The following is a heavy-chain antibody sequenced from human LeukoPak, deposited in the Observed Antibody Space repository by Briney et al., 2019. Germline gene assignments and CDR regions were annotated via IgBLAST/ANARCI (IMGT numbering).Heavy chain of an antibody. CDR2: IITYNGNT. D-gene: IGHD1-26*01. J-gene: IGHJ4*02. V-gene: IGHV1-18*01. Sequence: ASVKVSCKASGYTFTSYGINWVRQAPGQGLEWMGWIITYNGNTNYAQKLQGRVTMTTDTSTSTAYMELRSLRSDDTAVYYCARDHRYSGSLDYWGQGTLVTVSS. CDR1: GYTFTSYG. CDR3: ARDHRYSGSLDY.